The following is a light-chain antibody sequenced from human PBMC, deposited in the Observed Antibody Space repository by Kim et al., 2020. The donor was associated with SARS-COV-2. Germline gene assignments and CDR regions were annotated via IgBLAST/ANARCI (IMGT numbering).Light chain of an antibody. J-gene: IGLJ2*01. CDR1: SSDVGGYNY. V-gene: IGLV2-14*03. CDR2: DVS. CDR3: SSYTSSSTV. Sequence: PGQSITIACTGTSSDVGGYNYVSWYQRHPGKAPKLMIYDVSNRPSGVSNRFSGSKSGNTASLTISGLQAEDEADYYCSSYTSSSTVFGGGTQLTVL.